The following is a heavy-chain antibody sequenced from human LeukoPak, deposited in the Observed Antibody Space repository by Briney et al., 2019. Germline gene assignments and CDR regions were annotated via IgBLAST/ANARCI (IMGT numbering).Heavy chain of an antibody. CDR3: AGGGYSGYDSVY. D-gene: IGHD5-12*01. J-gene: IGHJ4*02. CDR2: ISYDGSNK. CDR1: GFTFSSYG. V-gene: IGHV3-30*03. Sequence: GGSLRLSCAASGFTFSSYGMHWVRQAPGKGLEWVAVISYDGSNKYYADSVKGRFTISRDNSKNTLYLQMNSLRAEDTAVYCCAGGGYSGYDSVYWGQGTLVTVSS.